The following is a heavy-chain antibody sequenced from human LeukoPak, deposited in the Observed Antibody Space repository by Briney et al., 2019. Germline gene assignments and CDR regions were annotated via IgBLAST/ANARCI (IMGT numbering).Heavy chain of an antibody. CDR3: ARGSVNYCSSTSCSGAFDI. Sequence: SETLSLTCTVSGGSISSSSYYWGWIRQPPGKGLEWIGSIYYSGSTYYNPSLKSRVTISVDTSKNQFSLKLSSVTAADTAVYYCARGSVNYCSSTSCSGAFDIWGQGTMVTVSS. CDR1: GGSISSSSYY. D-gene: IGHD2-2*01. CDR2: IYYSGST. V-gene: IGHV4-39*01. J-gene: IGHJ3*02.